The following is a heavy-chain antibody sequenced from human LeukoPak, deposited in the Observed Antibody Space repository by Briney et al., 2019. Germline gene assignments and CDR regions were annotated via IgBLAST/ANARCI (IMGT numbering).Heavy chain of an antibody. Sequence: ASVNVSCKASGYTFTDHYMHWVRQAPGPGLEWMGWITPDSGGTNYALKFQGRVAMTRDTSITTVYMELSSLRSDDTAVYFCARAAIAGHTTGKTVYFQHWGQGTLVTVSS. D-gene: IGHD1-26*01. CDR2: ITPDSGGT. CDR3: ARAAIAGHTTGKTVYFQH. V-gene: IGHV1-2*02. J-gene: IGHJ1*01. CDR1: GYTFTDHY.